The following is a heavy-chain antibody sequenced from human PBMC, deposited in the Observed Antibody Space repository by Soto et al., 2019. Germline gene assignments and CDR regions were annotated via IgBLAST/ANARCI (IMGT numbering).Heavy chain of an antibody. CDR2: ISVNGGST. V-gene: IGHV3-23*01. D-gene: IGHD3-22*01. J-gene: IGHJ3*02. CDR3: AKIEVAGGFGAFDI. CDR1: GFIFSSYT. Sequence: GGSLRLSCTGFGFIFSSYTMSWVRQAPGEGLEWISGISVNGGSTYYADSVKGRFTISRDNSANTLYIQMNNLRVEDTAIYYCAKIEVAGGFGAFDIWGQGTTVTVSS.